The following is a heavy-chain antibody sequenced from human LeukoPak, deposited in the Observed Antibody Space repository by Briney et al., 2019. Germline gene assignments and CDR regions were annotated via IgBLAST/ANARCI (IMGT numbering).Heavy chain of an antibody. J-gene: IGHJ4*02. Sequence: PSETLSLTCIVSGGSISSGGYYWSWIRQHPGKGLEWIGHVSYGGSTYYNPSLNSRVTISVGTSKSQFSLKLSSVTAADTAVYYCARVRAYSYGELDYWGQGTLVTVSS. D-gene: IGHD5-18*01. CDR1: GGSISSGGYY. CDR3: ARVRAYSYGELDY. V-gene: IGHV4-31*03. CDR2: VSYGGST.